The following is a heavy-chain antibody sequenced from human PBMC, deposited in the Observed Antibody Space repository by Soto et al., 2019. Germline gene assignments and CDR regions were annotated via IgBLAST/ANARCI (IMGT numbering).Heavy chain of an antibody. J-gene: IGHJ4*02. CDR1: GYTFTSSS. CDR3: AIDAGWPPYFDF. V-gene: IGHV1-3*01. CDR2: INAGSGNT. Sequence: QVQFVQSGAEVKKPGASVKVSCKASGYTFTSSSIHWVRQAPGQRLEWMGWINAGSGNTDYSQKFQGRVTIYRDTSATTAYMELSSLTSEDTAVYYCAIDAGWPPYFDFWGQGTLVTVSS. D-gene: IGHD6-19*01.